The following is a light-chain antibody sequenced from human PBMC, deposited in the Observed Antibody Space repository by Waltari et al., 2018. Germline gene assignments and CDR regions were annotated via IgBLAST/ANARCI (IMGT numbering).Light chain of an antibody. CDR1: SSNIGSNP. V-gene: IGLV1-44*01. CDR3: ATWDDSLNAAV. CDR2: TNN. J-gene: IGLJ7*01. Sequence: QSVLTQPPSVSGTPGLRVPLSCSGSSSNIGSNPVNWYQQLPGKAPKLLIYTNNQRPSGVPDRFSGSKSGTSASLAISGLQSEDEADYYCATWDDSLNAAVFGGGTQVSVL.